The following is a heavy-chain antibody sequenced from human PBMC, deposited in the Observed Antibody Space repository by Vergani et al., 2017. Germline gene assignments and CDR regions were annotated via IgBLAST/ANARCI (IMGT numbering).Heavy chain of an antibody. V-gene: IGHV3-48*01. J-gene: IGHJ4*02. CDR1: GFTFSSYS. D-gene: IGHD4-11*01. Sequence: EVQLVESGGGLVQPGGSLRLSCAASGFTFSSYSMNWVRQAPGKGLEWVSYISSSSSTIYYADSVKGRFTISRDNAKNSLYLQMNSLRAEDTAVYYCARDSIYSKKGSFDYWGQGTLVTVSS. CDR3: ARDSIYSKKGSFDY. CDR2: ISSSSSTI.